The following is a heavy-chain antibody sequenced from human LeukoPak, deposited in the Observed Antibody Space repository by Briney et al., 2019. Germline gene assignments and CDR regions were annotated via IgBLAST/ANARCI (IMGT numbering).Heavy chain of an antibody. J-gene: IGHJ5*02. V-gene: IGHV1-18*04. CDR3: ARDDLDTVMGACDR. Sequence: ASVKASCKASGYICTNYGISWVRQNPGHGLEKIRWIRGYDGNTEYAQRFQGRVTITTDTSTSTAYMELRSLISDDTSVYFCARDDLDTVMGACDRWGQGTLVIVSS. CDR1: GYICTNYG. CDR2: IRGYDGNT. D-gene: IGHD5-18*01.